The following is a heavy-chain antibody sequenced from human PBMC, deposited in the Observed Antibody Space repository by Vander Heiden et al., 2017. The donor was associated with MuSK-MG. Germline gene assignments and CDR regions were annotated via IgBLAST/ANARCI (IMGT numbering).Heavy chain of an antibody. J-gene: IGHJ6*02. CDR1: GGSFSSGGYY. D-gene: IGHD2-15*01. CDR2: IYYNGSA. CDR3: ARMDGVVAARHYFYHGMGV. V-gene: IGHV4-31*03. Sequence: QVQLQESGPGLVTPSQTLSLTCTVSGGSFSSGGYYWSWIRQHPGQGLEWIGSIYYNGSAYYKPSLKRRASISVDTSKNELSLKVTSLTAADTAVYYCARMDGVVAARHYFYHGMGVWGQGTTVTVSS.